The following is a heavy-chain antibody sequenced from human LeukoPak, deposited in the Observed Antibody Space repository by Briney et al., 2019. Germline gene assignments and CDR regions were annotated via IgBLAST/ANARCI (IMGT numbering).Heavy chain of an antibody. J-gene: IGHJ4*02. V-gene: IGHV3-7*01. CDR2: IKQDGSVI. CDR3: ARIGYSSSSNDY. D-gene: IGHD6-6*01. CDR1: GFPFSRYW. Sequence: GGSLRLSCAASGFPFSRYWMTWVRQAPGKGLEWVANIKQDGSVIYYVDSVKGRFTISRDNAKNSLSLQMNSLRAEDTAVYYCARIGYSSSSNDYWGREPWSPSPQ.